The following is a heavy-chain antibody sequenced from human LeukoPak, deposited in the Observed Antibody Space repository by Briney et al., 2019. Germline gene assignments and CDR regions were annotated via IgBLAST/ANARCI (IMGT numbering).Heavy chain of an antibody. V-gene: IGHV4-59*01. Sequence: SETLSLTRTVSGGSISSYYWSWIRQPPGKGLEWLGYIYYSGSTTYNPSLKSRVTISVDTSKDQFSLKLSSVTAADTAVYYCARGFAYGDTGSFDYWGQGTLVTVSS. D-gene: IGHD4-17*01. CDR1: GGSISSYY. CDR2: IYYSGST. J-gene: IGHJ4*02. CDR3: ARGFAYGDTGSFDY.